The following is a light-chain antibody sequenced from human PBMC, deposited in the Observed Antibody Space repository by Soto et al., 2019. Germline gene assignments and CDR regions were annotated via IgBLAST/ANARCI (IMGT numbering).Light chain of an antibody. J-gene: IGKJ5*01. CDR2: GAS. Sequence: EIVMTQSPATLSVSPWERATLSCMASQSVSSNLAWYQQKPGQAPRLLIYGASTRATGIPARFSGSGSGTEFTLTINSLEPEDFAVYYCQQRNNWPPVTFGQGTRLEIK. CDR3: QQRNNWPPVT. V-gene: IGKV3-15*01. CDR1: QSVSSN.